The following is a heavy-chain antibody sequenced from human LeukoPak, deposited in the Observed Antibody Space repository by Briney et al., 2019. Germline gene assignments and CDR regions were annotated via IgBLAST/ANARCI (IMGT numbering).Heavy chain of an antibody. D-gene: IGHD6-13*01. J-gene: IGHJ4*02. CDR3: ARLGAAAEVDY. CDR1: GYRFTSYW. Sequence: KNGDSLKISCKGSGYRFTSYWIGWVRQMPGKCLDWMGIIYPGDSDTRYSPSFQGQVAISAEKSISTAYLQWSSLKASDTAMYYCARLGAAAEVDYWGQGTLVTVSS. CDR2: IYPGDSDT. V-gene: IGHV5-51*01.